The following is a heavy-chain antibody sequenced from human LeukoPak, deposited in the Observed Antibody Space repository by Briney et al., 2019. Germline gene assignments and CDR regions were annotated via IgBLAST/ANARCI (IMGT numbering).Heavy chain of an antibody. CDR3: AKDWGYGEAGIDF. J-gene: IGHJ4*02. Sequence: HPGGSLRLSCAASGFRFSSCWMSWVRQAPGKGLEWVAIIKGDGSEKAYVDSVKGRFSISRDNAENSVCLQMSSLRAEDTAVYYCAKDWGYGEAGIDFWGQGTLVTVSS. V-gene: IGHV3-7*04. CDR1: GFRFSSCW. CDR2: IKGDGSEK. D-gene: IGHD3-16*01.